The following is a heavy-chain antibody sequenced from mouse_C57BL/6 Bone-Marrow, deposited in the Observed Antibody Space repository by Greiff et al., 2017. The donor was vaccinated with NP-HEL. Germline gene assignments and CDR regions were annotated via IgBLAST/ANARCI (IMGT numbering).Heavy chain of an antibody. CDR1: GFSFNTYA. D-gene: IGHD2-4*01. CDR2: IRSKSNNYAT. CDR3: VRHSGDYPYFDY. V-gene: IGHV10-1*01. Sequence: DVKLQESGGGLVQPKGSLKLSCAASGFSFNTYAMNWVRQAPGKGLEWVARIRSKSNNYATYYADSVKDRFTISRDDSESMLYLQMNNLKTEDTAMYYCVRHSGDYPYFDYWGQGTTLTVSS. J-gene: IGHJ2*01.